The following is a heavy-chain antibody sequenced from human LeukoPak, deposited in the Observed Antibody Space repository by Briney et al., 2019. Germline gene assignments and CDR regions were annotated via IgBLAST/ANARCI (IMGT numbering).Heavy chain of an antibody. CDR2: INPNSGGT. D-gene: IGHD3-16*01. J-gene: IGHJ4*02. CDR3: ARDYDYVWGSYDY. CDR1: GYTFTGDY. V-gene: IGHV1-2*06. Sequence: ASVKVSCKASGYTFTGDYMHWVRQAPGQGLEWMGRINPNSGGTNYAQKFQGRVTMTRDTSIGTAYMELSRLRSDDTAVYYCARDYDYVWGSYDYWGQGTLVTVSS.